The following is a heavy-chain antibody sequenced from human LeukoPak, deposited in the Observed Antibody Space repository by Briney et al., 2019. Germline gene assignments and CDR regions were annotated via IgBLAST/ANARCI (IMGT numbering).Heavy chain of an antibody. Sequence: QPGRSLRLSCAASGFTFSSFGMHWVRQAPGKGLEWVAVIWSDGNNKYYADSVKGRFTISRDNSKNTLYLQMNSLRDEDTAVYYCARRDRRYGGKSGFDYWGQGTLVTVSS. CDR2: IWSDGNNK. J-gene: IGHJ4*02. V-gene: IGHV3-33*01. CDR3: ARRDRRYGGKSGFDY. CDR1: GFTFSSFG. D-gene: IGHD4-23*01.